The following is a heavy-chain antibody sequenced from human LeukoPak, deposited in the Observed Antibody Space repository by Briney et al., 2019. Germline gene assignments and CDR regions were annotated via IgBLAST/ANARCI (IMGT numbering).Heavy chain of an antibody. CDR1: GYTFTSYY. V-gene: IGHV1-69*06. CDR3: ARDSYGGSYPDAFDI. Sequence: SVKVSCKASGYTFTSYYMHWVRQAPGQGLEWMGGIIPIFGTANYAQKFQGRVTITADKSTSTAYMELSSLRSEDTAVYYCARDSYGGSYPDAFDIWGQGTMVTVSS. CDR2: IIPIFGTA. J-gene: IGHJ3*02. D-gene: IGHD1-26*01.